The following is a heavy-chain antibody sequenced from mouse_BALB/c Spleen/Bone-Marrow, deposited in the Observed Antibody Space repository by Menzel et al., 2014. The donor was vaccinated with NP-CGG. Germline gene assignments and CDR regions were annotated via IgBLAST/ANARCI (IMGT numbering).Heavy chain of an antibody. CDR1: GYTFTDYI. D-gene: IGHD4-1*01. V-gene: IGHV1-77*01. CDR3: ARSPNWDPYYAMDY. J-gene: IGHJ4*01. Sequence: QVQLQQSGPELVKPGASVKMSCKASGYTFTDYIINWVKQRTGQGLEWIGEIYPGSGSIYYNEKFKGKATLTADKSSNTAYMQFSSLTSEDSAVYFCARSPNWDPYYAMDYWGQGTSVTVPS. CDR2: IYPGSGSI.